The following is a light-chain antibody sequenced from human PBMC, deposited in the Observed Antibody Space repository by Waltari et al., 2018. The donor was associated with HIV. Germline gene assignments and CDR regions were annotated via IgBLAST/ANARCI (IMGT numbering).Light chain of an antibody. CDR1: TANLGANF. CDR3: AVLDDTLGGGV. CDR2: RDN. J-gene: IGLJ2*01. Sequence: QSVLTQPPSASGPPGPKVTISCSGGTANLGANFVFWFQQFPGTAPKLLIYRDNLRHSGVPARFSGSKSGTSASLTISGLRSDDEAHYFCAVLDDTLGGGVFGGGTKLTVL. V-gene: IGLV1-47*01.